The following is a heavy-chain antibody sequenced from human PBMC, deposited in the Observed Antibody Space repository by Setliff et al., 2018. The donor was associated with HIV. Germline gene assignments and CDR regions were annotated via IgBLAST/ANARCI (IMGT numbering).Heavy chain of an antibody. V-gene: IGHV4-39*01. CDR3: ARLISSGYYYGGNAYYPDF. CDR1: AGSIRSSTYY. J-gene: IGHJ4*02. D-gene: IGHD3-10*01. Sequence: PSETLSLTCTVSAGSIRSSTYYWAWIRQPPGKGLEWIGTIYYSGSTYYNPSLKSRVAISADKSENQVSLRLTSVTAADTAIYYCARLISSGYYYGGNAYYPDFWGQGALVTVSS. CDR2: IYYSGST.